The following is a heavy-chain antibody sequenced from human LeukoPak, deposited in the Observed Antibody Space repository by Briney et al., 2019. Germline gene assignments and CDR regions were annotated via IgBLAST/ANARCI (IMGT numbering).Heavy chain of an antibody. CDR3: ARRGSGTYDFDY. CDR1: GYSFTSYW. J-gene: IGHJ4*02. Sequence: PGEALKISCKGSGYSFTSYWIAWVRQMPGKGLEWMGIIYPGDSVTIYSPSFQGQVAISADKSASAAYRQWSSLKASDTAMYYCARRGSGTYDFDYWGQGTLVTVSS. V-gene: IGHV5-51*01. CDR2: IYPGDSVT. D-gene: IGHD3-10*01.